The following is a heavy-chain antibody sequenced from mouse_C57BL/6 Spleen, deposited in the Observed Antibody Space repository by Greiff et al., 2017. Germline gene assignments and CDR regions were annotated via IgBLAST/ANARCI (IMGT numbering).Heavy chain of an antibody. D-gene: IGHD2-5*01. CDR2: IHPNSGST. J-gene: IGHJ4*01. Sequence: VQLQQPGAELVKPGASVKLSCKASGYTFTSYWMHWVKQRPGQGLEWIGMIHPNSGSTNYNEKFKSKATLTVAKSSSTAYMQLSSLTSEDSAVYYCARTDSNYEGAMDYWGQGTSVTVSS. V-gene: IGHV1-64*01. CDR1: GYTFTSYW. CDR3: ARTDSNYEGAMDY.